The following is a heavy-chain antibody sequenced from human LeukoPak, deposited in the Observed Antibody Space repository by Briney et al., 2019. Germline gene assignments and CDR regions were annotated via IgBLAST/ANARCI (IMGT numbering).Heavy chain of an antibody. J-gene: IGHJ6*03. CDR1: GFTFGDYA. Sequence: GGSLRLACTASGFTFGDYAMSWFRQAPGKGREWVGFIRSKAYGCTTEYAASVEGRFTISRDDSKSIAYLQMNSLKTEDTAVYYCTRDKDYDFWSGYYTYYYYYMDVWGKGTTVTVSS. D-gene: IGHD3-3*01. CDR2: IRSKAYGCTT. V-gene: IGHV3-49*03. CDR3: TRDKDYDFWSGYYTYYYYYMDV.